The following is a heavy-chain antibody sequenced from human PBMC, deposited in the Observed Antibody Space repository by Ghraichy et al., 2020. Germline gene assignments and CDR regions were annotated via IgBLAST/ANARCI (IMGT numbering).Heavy chain of an antibody. CDR2: IKSKTDGGTT. D-gene: IGHD2-15*01. J-gene: IGHJ4*02. V-gene: IGHV3-15*01. CDR3: TTGGLIYCSGGACNHFDY. Sequence: GESLNISCAGSGFTFSYAWMSWVRQAPGKGLEWVGRIKSKTDGGTTDYAAPVKGRFTISRDDSKNTLYLQMNSLKTDDTAVYYCTTGGLIYCSGGACNHFDYWGQGTLVTVSS. CDR1: GFTFSYAW.